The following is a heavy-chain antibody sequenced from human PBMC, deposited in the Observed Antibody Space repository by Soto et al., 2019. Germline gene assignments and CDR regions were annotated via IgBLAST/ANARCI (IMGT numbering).Heavy chain of an antibody. J-gene: IGHJ4*02. V-gene: IGHV3-23*01. CDR1: GFRFSDYA. Sequence: PGGSLRLSCAGSGFRFSDYAIGWVRQAPGKGLAWVSFISDGGRSTYYTDSVKGRFTISRDNSKNTVYLQLQGLRAEDTVIYFCATTFDFWDRYSPFDHWGQGTLVTVSS. CDR2: ISDGGRST. CDR3: ATTFDFWDRYSPFDH. D-gene: IGHD3-3*01.